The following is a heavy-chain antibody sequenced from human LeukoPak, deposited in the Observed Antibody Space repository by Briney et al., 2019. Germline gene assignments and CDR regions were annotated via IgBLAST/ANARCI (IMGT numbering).Heavy chain of an antibody. CDR3: TTADYYDNSGYDYYYYGMDV. V-gene: IGHV3-15*01. J-gene: IGHJ6*02. CDR1: GFTFSNAW. Sequence: GGSLRLSCAASGFTFSNAWMSWVRQAPGKGLEWVGRIKSKTDGGTTDYAAPVKGRFTISRDDSKNTLYLQMNSLKTEDTAVYYCTTADYYDNSGYDYYYYGMDVWGQGTTVTVSS. D-gene: IGHD3-22*01. CDR2: IKSKTDGGTT.